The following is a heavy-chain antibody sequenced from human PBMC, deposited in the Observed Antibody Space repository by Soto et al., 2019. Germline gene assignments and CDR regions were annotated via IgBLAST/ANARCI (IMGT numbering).Heavy chain of an antibody. Sequence: QVQLVQSGAEVKKPGSSVKVSCKASGGTFSSYAISWVRQAPGQGLEWMAGTIPIFVTANYALKFQGRVMITGEESTSTAYMELSSLRSEDTAVYYCARDVGFGEGFDIWGQGTMVSDSS. CDR3: ARDVGFGEGFDI. V-gene: IGHV1-69*01. D-gene: IGHD3-10*01. CDR1: GGTFSSYA. CDR2: TIPIFVTA. J-gene: IGHJ3*02.